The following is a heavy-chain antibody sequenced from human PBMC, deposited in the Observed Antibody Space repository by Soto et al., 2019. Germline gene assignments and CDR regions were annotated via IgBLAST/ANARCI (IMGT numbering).Heavy chain of an antibody. V-gene: IGHV3-9*01. D-gene: IGHD1-7*01. CDR2: ISWNSGSI. CDR3: SKDDNWNYVGELNY. Sequence: GGSLRLSCAASGFTFDDYAMHWVRQAPGKGLEWVSGISWNSGSIGYADSVKGRFTISRDNAKNSLYLQMNSLRAEDTVLYFFSKDDNWNYVGELNYWGPGPLVTVSS. J-gene: IGHJ4*02. CDR1: GFTFDDYA.